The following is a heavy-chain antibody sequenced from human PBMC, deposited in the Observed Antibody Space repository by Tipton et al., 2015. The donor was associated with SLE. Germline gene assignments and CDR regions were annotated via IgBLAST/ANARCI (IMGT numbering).Heavy chain of an antibody. CDR1: GFPLINSA. Sequence: GSLRLSCAASGFPLINSAVAWFRQAPGKGLEWVSAVTTSAYGTFYVDSVKGRFTISRDNSKNTVYLEMSSLRVEDTAVYYCAKGAWWIGGQGTLVTVSS. D-gene: IGHD2-8*02. J-gene: IGHJ4*02. CDR2: VTTSAYGT. CDR3: AKGAWWI. V-gene: IGHV3-23*01.